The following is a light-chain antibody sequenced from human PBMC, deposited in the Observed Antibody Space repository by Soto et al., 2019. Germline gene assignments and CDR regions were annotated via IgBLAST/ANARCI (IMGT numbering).Light chain of an antibody. V-gene: IGKV1-5*01. CDR2: DVS. CDR1: QSISSL. CDR3: QQYNSFWT. J-gene: IGKJ1*01. Sequence: IQTIQAPSTLSASVRDRVTITFRSSQSISSLLAWYQQKPGKAPNLLIYDVSSLESGVPSRFSGSGSGTEFTLTISNLHHDDSATYYCQQYNSFWTFGQGTKVDIK.